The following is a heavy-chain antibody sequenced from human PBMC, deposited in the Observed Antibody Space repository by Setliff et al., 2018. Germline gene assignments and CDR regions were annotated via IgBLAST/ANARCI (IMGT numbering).Heavy chain of an antibody. Sequence: GASVKVSCKASGGPFSSYGISWVRQAPGQGLEWMGGTIPVFGTTDYAQKFQGRVTIMTDESTSTAYMELSSLTSEDTAVYYCAREGVHTWSSTYYHYYMDVWGRGTTVTVSS. V-gene: IGHV1-69*05. CDR1: GGPFSSYG. CDR3: AREGVHTWSSTYYHYYMDV. J-gene: IGHJ6*03. CDR2: TIPVFGTT. D-gene: IGHD2-21*01.